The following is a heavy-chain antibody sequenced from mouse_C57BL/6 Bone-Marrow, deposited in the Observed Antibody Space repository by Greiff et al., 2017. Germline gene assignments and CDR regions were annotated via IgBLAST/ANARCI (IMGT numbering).Heavy chain of an antibody. CDR3: ARYSSGYCAMYY. V-gene: IGHV1-69*01. CDR1: GYTFTSYW. Sequence: QVQLQQPGAELVMPGASVKLSCKASGYTFTSYWMHWVKQRPGQGLEWIGKIEPSDSYTHYNQKFQGKSTLTVDKSSSTAYMQLSSLTSEDAAVYYCARYSSGYCAMYYWGQGNSATVSS. D-gene: IGHD3-2*02. CDR2: IEPSDSYT. J-gene: IGHJ4*01.